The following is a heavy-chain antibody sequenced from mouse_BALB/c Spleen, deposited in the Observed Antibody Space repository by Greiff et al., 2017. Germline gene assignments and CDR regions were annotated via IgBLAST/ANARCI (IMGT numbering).Heavy chain of an antibody. Sequence: QVQLQQSGPELVKPGASVKMSCKASGYTFTDYVISWVKQRTGQGLEWIGEIYPGSGSTYYNEKFKGKATLTVDKSSSTAYMQLSSLTSEDSAVYYCARPHFDYWGQGTTLTVSS. V-gene: IGHV1-77*01. CDR3: ARPHFDY. CDR1: GYTFTDYV. J-gene: IGHJ2*01. CDR2: IYPGSGST.